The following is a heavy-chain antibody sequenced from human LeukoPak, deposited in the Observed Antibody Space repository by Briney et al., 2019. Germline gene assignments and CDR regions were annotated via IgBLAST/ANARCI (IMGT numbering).Heavy chain of an antibody. CDR3: ASSRHYDSSGYWMYYFDF. D-gene: IGHD3-22*01. Sequence: SETLSLTCAVYGGSFSGYYWSWIRQPPGKGLEWIAEINHSGSTNYNPSLKSRVIISIDTSKNQFSLKLSSVTAADTAVYYCASSRHYDSSGYWMYYFDFWGQGTLVTVSS. J-gene: IGHJ4*02. V-gene: IGHV4-34*01. CDR2: INHSGST. CDR1: GGSFSGYY.